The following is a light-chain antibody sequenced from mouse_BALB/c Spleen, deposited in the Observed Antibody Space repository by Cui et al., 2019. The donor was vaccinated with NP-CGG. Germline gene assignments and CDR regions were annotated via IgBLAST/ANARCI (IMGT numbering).Light chain of an antibody. CDR2: GTN. Sequence: QAVVTQESALTTSPGETVTLTCRSSTGAVTTSNYANWVQEKPDPLFTGLIGGTNNRAPGVPARFSGSLIGDKAALTITGAQTEDEAMYFCALWYSNHWVFGGGTKLTVL. J-gene: IGLJ1*01. CDR1: TGAVTTSNY. CDR3: ALWYSNHWV. V-gene: IGLV1*01.